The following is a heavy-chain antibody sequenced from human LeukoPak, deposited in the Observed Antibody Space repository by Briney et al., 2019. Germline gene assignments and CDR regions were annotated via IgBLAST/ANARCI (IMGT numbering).Heavy chain of an antibody. D-gene: IGHD6-19*01. CDR2: IYYSGST. J-gene: IGHJ4*02. CDR3: ARDTTVAGIDY. V-gene: IGHV4-59*01. CDR1: GGSISSYY. Sequence: SETLSLTCTVSGGSISSYYWSWIRQPPGKGLEWIGYIYYSGSTNYNPSLKSRVTISVYTSKNQFSLKLSSVTAADTAVYYCARDTTVAGIDYWGQGTLVTVSS.